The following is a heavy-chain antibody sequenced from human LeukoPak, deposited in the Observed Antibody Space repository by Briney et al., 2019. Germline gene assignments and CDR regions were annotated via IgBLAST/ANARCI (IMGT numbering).Heavy chain of an antibody. CDR2: SRNKANSFTT. Sequence: GGSLRLSCAASGFILSDYYIDWVRQAPGKGLEWLGRSRNKANSFTTEYAASVKGRFTISRDDSKNSLYLQMNSLKTEDTAVYYCARSSGRSVFDYWGQGTLVAVSS. CDR3: ARSSGRSVFDY. V-gene: IGHV3-72*01. J-gene: IGHJ4*02. CDR1: GFILSDYY. D-gene: IGHD1-26*01.